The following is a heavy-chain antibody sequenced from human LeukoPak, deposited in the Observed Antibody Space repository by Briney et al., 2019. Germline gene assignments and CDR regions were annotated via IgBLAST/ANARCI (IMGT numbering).Heavy chain of an antibody. CDR3: ARSTYNWNYAVIDY. CDR1: GYSISSSNW. V-gene: IGHV4-28*01. CDR2: IYYSGST. Sequence: SDTLSLTCAVSGYSISSSNWWGWIRQPPGKGLEWIGYIYYSGSTYYNPSLKSRVTMSVDTSKNQFSLKLSSVTAVDTAGYYCARSTYNWNYAVIDYWGQGTLVTVSS. J-gene: IGHJ4*02. D-gene: IGHD1-7*01.